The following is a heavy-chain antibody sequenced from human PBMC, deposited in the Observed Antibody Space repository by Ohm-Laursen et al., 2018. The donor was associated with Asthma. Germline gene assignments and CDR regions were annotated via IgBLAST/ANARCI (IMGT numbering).Heavy chain of an antibody. CDR2: ISYFGTT. CDR3: ARDLGKDCGDYGYYYFYGMDV. J-gene: IGHJ6*02. V-gene: IGHV4-31*03. CDR1: GGSISSGGYY. D-gene: IGHD4-17*01. Sequence: PSQTLSFSCSVSGGSISSGGYYCRWPRQHPGKGLEWNRYISYFGTTYYNPSLKSRVTISVDTSKNQFSLKLSAVTAAGTAVYYCARDLGKDCGDYGYYYFYGMDVWGQGTTVTVSS.